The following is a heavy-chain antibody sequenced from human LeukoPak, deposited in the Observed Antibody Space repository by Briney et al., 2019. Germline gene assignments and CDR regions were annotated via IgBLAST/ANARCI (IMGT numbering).Heavy chain of an antibody. J-gene: IGHJ4*02. CDR3: AKDMAPHGYFGFDY. D-gene: IGHD6-25*01. CDR2: ISGSGGST. V-gene: IGHV3-23*01. Sequence: HPGGSLRLSCAASGFTFSSYAMSRVRQAPGKGLEWVSGISGSGGSTYYADSVKGRFTISRDNSKNTLYLQINSLRAEDTALYYCAKDMAPHGYFGFDYWGQGTLVTVSS. CDR1: GFTFSSYA.